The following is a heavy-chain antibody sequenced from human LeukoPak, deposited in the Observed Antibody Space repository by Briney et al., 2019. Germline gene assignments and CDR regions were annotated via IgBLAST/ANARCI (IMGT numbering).Heavy chain of an antibody. V-gene: IGHV1-69*06. D-gene: IGHD2-2*01. CDR1: GGTFSSYA. CDR2: IIPVFGTT. J-gene: IGHJ5*02. CDR3: ARDVRHRYCSSTSCYRGWFDP. Sequence: SVKVSCKASGGTFSSYAVSWVRLTPGQGLEWLGGIIPVFGTTTYAQKFQAKVTMTADKSTNTAYLEISSLTSDDTAVYYCARDVRHRYCSSTSCYRGWFDPWGQGTLVTVSS.